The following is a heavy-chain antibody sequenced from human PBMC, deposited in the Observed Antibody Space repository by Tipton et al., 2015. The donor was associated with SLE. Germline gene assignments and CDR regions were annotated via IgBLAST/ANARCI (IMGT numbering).Heavy chain of an antibody. V-gene: IGHV4-34*01. CDR1: GESLSAYY. CDR2: INDIGGT. J-gene: IGHJ6*03. Sequence: GLVKPSETLSLTCAVSGESLSAYYWNWIRQPPGKGLEWIGKINDIGGTHYNPSLKSRVTISADTSRSEFSLTLSSVTTADTAVYYCARGHLRGSESFFRKINYHYYMDVWGKGTTVTVSS. CDR3: ARGHLRGSESFFRKINYHYYMDV. D-gene: IGHD3-10*01.